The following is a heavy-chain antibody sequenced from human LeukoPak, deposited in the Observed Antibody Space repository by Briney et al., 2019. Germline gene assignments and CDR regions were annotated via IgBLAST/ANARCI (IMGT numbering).Heavy chain of an antibody. J-gene: IGHJ6*03. Sequence: GGSLRLSCAASGFTFSSYGMHWVRQAPGKGLEWVAFIRYDDSNKYYADSVKGRFTISRDNSKNTLYLQMNSLRAEDTAVYYCAKAPTVAGMSYYYMDVWGKGTTVTVSS. D-gene: IGHD6-19*01. V-gene: IGHV3-30*02. CDR2: IRYDDSNK. CDR3: AKAPTVAGMSYYYMDV. CDR1: GFTFSSYG.